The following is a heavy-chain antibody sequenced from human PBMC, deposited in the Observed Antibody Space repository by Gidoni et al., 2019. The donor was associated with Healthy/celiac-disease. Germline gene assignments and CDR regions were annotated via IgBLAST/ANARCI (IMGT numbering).Heavy chain of an antibody. CDR2: ISSSSSYT. Sequence: QVQLVESGGGLVKPGGSLRLSCAASGFTCRDYYMSWFRQAPGKGLEWVSYISSSSSYTNYADSVKGRFTISRDNAKNSLYLQMNSLRAEDTAVYYCARPTDSSGYSYYFDYWGQGTLVTVSS. V-gene: IGHV3-11*05. CDR1: GFTCRDYY. J-gene: IGHJ4*02. CDR3: ARPTDSSGYSYYFDY. D-gene: IGHD3-22*01.